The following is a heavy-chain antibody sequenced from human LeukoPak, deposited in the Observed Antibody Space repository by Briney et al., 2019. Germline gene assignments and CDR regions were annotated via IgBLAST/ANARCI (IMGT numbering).Heavy chain of an antibody. D-gene: IGHD3-10*01. CDR2: IHHSGTT. CDR3: ARDIVRGKDAFDI. V-gene: IGHV4-34*01. CDR1: GGSFSAYY. Sequence: SETLSLTCGVYGGSFSAYYWSWIRQSPGKGLEWIGNIHHSGTTYYNPSLKSRVTISVDTSKNQFSLKLSSVTAADTAVYYCARDIVRGKDAFDIWGQGTMVAVSS. J-gene: IGHJ3*02.